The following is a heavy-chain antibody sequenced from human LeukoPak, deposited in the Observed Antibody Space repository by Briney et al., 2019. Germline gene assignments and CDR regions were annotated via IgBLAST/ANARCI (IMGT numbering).Heavy chain of an antibody. CDR1: GYTFTSYG. D-gene: IGHD1-26*01. V-gene: IGHV1-18*01. J-gene: IGHJ5*02. CDR2: ISAYNGNT. CDR3: ARDWGIVGATTRGPVNWFDP. Sequence: GASVKVSCKASGYTFTSYGISGVRQAPGQGLEWMGWISAYNGNTNYAQKLQGRVTMTTDTSTSTAYMELRSLRSDDTAVYYCARDWGIVGATTRGPVNWFDPWGQGTLVTVSS.